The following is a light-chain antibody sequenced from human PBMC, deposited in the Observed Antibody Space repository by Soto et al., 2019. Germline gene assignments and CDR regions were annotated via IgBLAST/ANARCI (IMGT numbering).Light chain of an antibody. V-gene: IGLV2-14*02. CDR3: SSFTNTITRYA. Sequence: QSVLTQPASVSGSPGQSITISCTGTSSDVGTYYLVSWYQQHPGKVPKLMIYEGTKRPSGVSNRFSGSKSGDTASLTISGLQAEDEADYYCSSFTNTITRYAFGTGTKVTVL. CDR1: SSDVGTYYL. CDR2: EGT. J-gene: IGLJ1*01.